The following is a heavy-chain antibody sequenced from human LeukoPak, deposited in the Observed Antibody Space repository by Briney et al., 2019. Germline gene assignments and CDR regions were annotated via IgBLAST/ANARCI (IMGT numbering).Heavy chain of an antibody. V-gene: IGHV3-21*01. CDR3: AREIIGGASFLDY. D-gene: IGHD1-26*01. CDR2: IGNSGTNI. J-gene: IGHJ4*02. Sequence: GGSLRLSCAASGFNFSDYGMNWVRQTPGSGLEWVASIGNSGTNIYYADSVKGRFTISRDNAKSSLFLQMIDLRAEDTAVYYCAREIIGGASFLDYWGQGTLVTVSS. CDR1: GFNFSDYG.